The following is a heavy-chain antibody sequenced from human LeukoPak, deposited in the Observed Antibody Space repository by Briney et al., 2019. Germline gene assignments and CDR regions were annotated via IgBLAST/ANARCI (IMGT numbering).Heavy chain of an antibody. Sequence: GGSLRLSCAASGFTFSSYAMSWVRQAPGKGLEWVSAISGSGGSTYYADSVEGRFTISRDNSKNTLYLQMNSLRAEDTAVYYCARSGSYYLYYFDYWGQGTLVTVSS. CDR3: ARSGSYYLYYFDY. J-gene: IGHJ4*02. V-gene: IGHV3-23*01. D-gene: IGHD1-26*01. CDR1: GFTFSSYA. CDR2: ISGSGGST.